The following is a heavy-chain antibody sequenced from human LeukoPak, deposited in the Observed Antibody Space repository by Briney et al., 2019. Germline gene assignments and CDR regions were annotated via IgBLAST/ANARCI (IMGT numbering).Heavy chain of an antibody. D-gene: IGHD5-18*01. CDR2: ISGSGGST. CDR3: AKTSWALSSYGFLLDY. V-gene: IGHV3-23*01. Sequence: GGSLRLSCAASGFTFSSYGMSWVRQAPGKGLEWVSAISGSGGSTYYADSVKGRFTISRDNSKNTLYLQMNSLRAEDTAVYYCAKTSWALSSYGFLLDYWGQGTLVTVSS. J-gene: IGHJ4*02. CDR1: GFTFSSYG.